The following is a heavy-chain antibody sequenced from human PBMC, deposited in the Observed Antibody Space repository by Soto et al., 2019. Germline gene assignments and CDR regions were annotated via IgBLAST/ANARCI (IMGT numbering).Heavy chain of an antibody. D-gene: IGHD4-17*01. V-gene: IGHV1-8*01. J-gene: IGHJ4*02. CDR2: MNPNSGDT. CDR3: ARGYGDYFYPTLFDY. Sequence: QVQLVQSGAEVKKHGASVKVSCKTSGYTFTSYDINWVRQASGQGLEWMGWMNPNSGDTGYAQKFQGRLTMTRNTSIRTAYLELSSLRSEDTAVYYCARGYGDYFYPTLFDYWGQGALVTVSS. CDR1: GYTFTSYD.